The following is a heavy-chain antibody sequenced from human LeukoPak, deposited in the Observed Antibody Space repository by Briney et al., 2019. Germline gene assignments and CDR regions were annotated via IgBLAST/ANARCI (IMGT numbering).Heavy chain of an antibody. CDR3: AKDLYATGGHDAFDI. D-gene: IGHD2-8*02. V-gene: IGHV3-30*18. CDR2: ISYDGSNK. CDR1: GFTFSSYW. J-gene: IGHJ3*02. Sequence: GGSLRLSCAASGFTFSSYWMSWVRQAPGKGLEWVAVISYDGSNKYYADSVKGRFTISRDNSKNTLYLQMNSLRAEDTAVYYCAKDLYATGGHDAFDIWGQGTMVTVSS.